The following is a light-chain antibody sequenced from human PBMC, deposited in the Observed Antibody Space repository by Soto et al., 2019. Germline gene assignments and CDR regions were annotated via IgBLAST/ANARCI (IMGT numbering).Light chain of an antibody. Sequence: DIVMTQSPLSLPVTPGEPASISWRSIQILLHSNGYNYLDWYLQKPGQSPQLLIYLASNSVDGVPDRCSGSRSGTDVTLKISRVEAEDFVVYYCIQTLHTQRTFGGGTKVDIK. CDR2: LAS. CDR3: IQTLHTQRT. V-gene: IGKV2-28*01. CDR1: QILLHSNGYNY. J-gene: IGKJ4*01.